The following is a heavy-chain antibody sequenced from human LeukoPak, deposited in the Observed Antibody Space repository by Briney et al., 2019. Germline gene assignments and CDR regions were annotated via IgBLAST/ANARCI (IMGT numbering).Heavy chain of an antibody. CDR1: GGSFSGYY. D-gene: IGHD2-2*01. CDR3: ARGIVGVLVVPAAAQTYYYYYMGV. CDR2: INHSGST. J-gene: IGHJ6*03. Sequence: PSETLSLTCAVYGGSFSGYYWSWIRQPPGKGLEWIGEINHSGSTNYNPSLKSRVTISVDTSKNQFSLKLSSVTAADTAVYYCARGIVGVLVVPAAAQTYYYYYMGVWGKGTTVTVSS. V-gene: IGHV4-34*01.